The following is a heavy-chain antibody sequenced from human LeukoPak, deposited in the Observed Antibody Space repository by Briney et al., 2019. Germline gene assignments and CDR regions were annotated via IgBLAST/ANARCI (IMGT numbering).Heavy chain of an antibody. CDR1: GGSISSSSYY. CDR3: AGRIQLWNYYYYGMDV. CDR2: IYYSGST. Sequence: SETLSLTCTVSGGSISSSSYYWGWIRQPPGKGLEWIGSIYYSGSTYYNPSLKSRVTISVDTSKNQFSLKLSSVTAADTAVYYCAGRIQLWNYYYYGMDVWGQGTTVTVSS. V-gene: IGHV4-39*07. J-gene: IGHJ6*02. D-gene: IGHD5-18*01.